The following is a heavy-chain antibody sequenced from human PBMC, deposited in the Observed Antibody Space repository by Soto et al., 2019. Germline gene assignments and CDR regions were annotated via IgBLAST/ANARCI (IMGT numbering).Heavy chain of an antibody. CDR1: GDSVSSDSAA. CDR2: TYYRSKWYN. Sequence: SQTLSLTCAISGDSVSSDSAAWNWIRQSPSRGLEWLGRTYYRSKWYNDYAVSVNGRITINPDTSKNHFSLQLNSVTPEDTAVYYCVRSRVFIAVAGIATYYYYCGMDVWGQGTTVTVSS. J-gene: IGHJ6*02. CDR3: VRSRVFIAVAGIATYYYYCGMDV. D-gene: IGHD6-19*01. V-gene: IGHV6-1*01.